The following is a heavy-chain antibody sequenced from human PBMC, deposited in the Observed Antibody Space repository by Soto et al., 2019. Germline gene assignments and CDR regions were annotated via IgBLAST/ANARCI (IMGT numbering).Heavy chain of an antibody. CDR2: IYYSGST. CDR1: GGSISSSSYY. V-gene: IGHV4-39*01. Sequence: SETLSLTCTVSGGSISSSSYYWGWIRQPPGKGLEWIGSIYYSGSTYYNPPLKSRVTISVDTSKNQFSLKLSSVTAADTAVYYCARPFRVFRLGGMDVWGQGTTVTVSS. D-gene: IGHD3-16*01. CDR3: ARPFRVFRLGGMDV. J-gene: IGHJ6*02.